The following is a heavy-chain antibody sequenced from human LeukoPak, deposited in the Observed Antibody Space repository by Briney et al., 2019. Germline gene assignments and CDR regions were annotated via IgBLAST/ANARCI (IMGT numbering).Heavy chain of an antibody. CDR2: ITSNGDST. CDR1: GLTFSDYA. J-gene: IGHJ4*02. CDR3: ARRMRRDSSWSPVDY. Sequence: PGGSLRLSCSVSGLTFSDYAIHWVRQAPGKGLEYVSGITSNGDSTYYADSVKGRFTISRDNSKNTVYLQMISLRPEDTAVYYCARRMRRDSSWSPVDYWGQGTLVTVSS. V-gene: IGHV3-64*04. D-gene: IGHD6-13*01.